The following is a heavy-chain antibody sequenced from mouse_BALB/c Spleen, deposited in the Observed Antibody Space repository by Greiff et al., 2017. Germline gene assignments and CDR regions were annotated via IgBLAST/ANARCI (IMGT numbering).Heavy chain of an antibody. Sequence: EVKLMESGGGLVQPGGSLKLSCAASGFTFSSYGMSWVRQTPDKRLELVATINSNGGSTYYPDSVKGRFTISRDNAKNTLYLQMSSLKSEDTAMYYCARGRPRYWYFDVWGEGTTVTVSS. V-gene: IGHV5-6-3*01. CDR2: INSNGGST. D-gene: IGHD1-2*01. CDR3: ARGRPRYWYFDV. J-gene: IGHJ1*01. CDR1: GFTFSSYG.